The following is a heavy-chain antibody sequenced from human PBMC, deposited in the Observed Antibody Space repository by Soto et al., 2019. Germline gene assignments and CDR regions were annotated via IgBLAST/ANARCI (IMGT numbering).Heavy chain of an antibody. CDR3: ARDYAEGAFDI. Sequence: PSETLSLTCTVSGGSISSGGYYWSWIRQHPGKGLEWIGYIYYSGSTYYNPSLKSRVTISVDTSKNQFSLKLSSVTAADTAVYYCARDYAEGAFDIWGHGTMVTVSS. V-gene: IGHV4-31*03. CDR1: GGSISSGGYY. J-gene: IGHJ3*02. CDR2: IYYSGST. D-gene: IGHD3-16*01.